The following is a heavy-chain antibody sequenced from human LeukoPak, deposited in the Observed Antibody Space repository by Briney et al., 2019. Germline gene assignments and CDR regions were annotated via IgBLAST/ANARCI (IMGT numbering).Heavy chain of an antibody. V-gene: IGHV4-4*07. CDR3: ARVPYYYDSSGYYEVGAFDI. J-gene: IGHJ3*02. Sequence: SPETLSLTCTVSGGSISSYYWSWIRQPAGKGLEWIGRIYTSGSTNHNPSLKSRVTMSVDTSKNQFSLKLSSVTAADTAVYYCARVPYYYDSSGYYEVGAFDIWGQGTMVTVSS. D-gene: IGHD3-22*01. CDR1: GGSISSYY. CDR2: IYTSGST.